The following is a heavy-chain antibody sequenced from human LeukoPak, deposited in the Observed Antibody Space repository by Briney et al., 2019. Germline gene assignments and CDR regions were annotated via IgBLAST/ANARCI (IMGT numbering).Heavy chain of an antibody. CDR1: VCSFSNYA. J-gene: IGHJ6*03. Sequence: SVTVSCTASVCSFSNYAITWVRQAPGQGLEWMGRIIPIFGATTYAQKFQGRVTITADMGSSTAYLELTGLTSDDTALYFCAKQGAVRQDYYMDVWGNGTTVIVSS. D-gene: IGHD3-16*01. V-gene: IGHV1-69*06. CDR2: IIPIFGAT. CDR3: AKQGAVRQDYYMDV.